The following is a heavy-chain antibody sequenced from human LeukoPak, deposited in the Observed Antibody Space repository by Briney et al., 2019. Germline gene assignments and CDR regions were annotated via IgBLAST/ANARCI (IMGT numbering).Heavy chain of an antibody. J-gene: IGHJ4*02. D-gene: IGHD6-19*01. V-gene: IGHV1-2*02. Sequence: GASVKVSCKASGYTFTSYGISWVRQAPGQGLEWMGWINPNSGGTNYAQKFQGRVTMTRDTSISTAYMELSRLRSDDTAVYYCAREAYSSELALFDYWGQGTLVTVSS. CDR3: AREAYSSELALFDY. CDR1: GYTFTSYG. CDR2: INPNSGGT.